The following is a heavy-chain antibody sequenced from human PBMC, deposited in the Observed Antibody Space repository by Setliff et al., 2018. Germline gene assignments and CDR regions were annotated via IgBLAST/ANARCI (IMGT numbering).Heavy chain of an antibody. CDR3: ARRETYYNFWSGYGGDY. CDR2: IYYSGST. J-gene: IGHJ4*02. CDR1: GGSISSSSYY. V-gene: IGHV4-39*07. Sequence: LSLTCTVPGGSISSSSYYWGWIRQPPGKGLEWIGSIYYSGSTYYNPSLKSRVTISVDTSKNQLSLKLNSVTAADTAVYYCARRETYYNFWSGYGGDYWGQGTLVTVSS. D-gene: IGHD3-3*01.